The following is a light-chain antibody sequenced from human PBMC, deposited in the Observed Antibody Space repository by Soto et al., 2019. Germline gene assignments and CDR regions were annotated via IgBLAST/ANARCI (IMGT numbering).Light chain of an antibody. Sequence: EFVLTQSPGTLFLSPGERATLSCRASQSVSSSYLAWYQQKPGQAPRLLIYGASSRATGIPDRFSGSGSGTDFTLTISRLEPEDFAVYYCQQYGSSPVTFGQGTKVDIK. CDR3: QQYGSSPVT. V-gene: IGKV3-20*01. J-gene: IGKJ1*01. CDR1: QSVSSSY. CDR2: GAS.